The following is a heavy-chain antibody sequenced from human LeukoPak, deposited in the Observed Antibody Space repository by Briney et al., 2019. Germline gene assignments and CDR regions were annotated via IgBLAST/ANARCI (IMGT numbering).Heavy chain of an antibody. D-gene: IGHD3-10*01. J-gene: IGHJ6*02. V-gene: IGHV3-33*06. CDR2: IWYDGSNK. CDR3: AKVQSRGEFYYYYGMDV. CDR1: GFTFSSYG. Sequence: PGGSLRLSCAASGFTFSSYGMHWVRQAPGKGLEWVAVIWYDGSNKYYADSVKGRFTISRDNSKNTLYLQMNSLRAEDTAVYYCAKVQSRGEFYYYYGMDVWGQGTTVTVSS.